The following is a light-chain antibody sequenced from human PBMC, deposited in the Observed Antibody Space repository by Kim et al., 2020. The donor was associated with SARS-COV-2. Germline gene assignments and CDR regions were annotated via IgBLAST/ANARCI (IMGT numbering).Light chain of an antibody. CDR1: SSNIGSNT. J-gene: IGLJ3*02. CDR2: SNN. Sequence: QSVLTQPPSASGTPGQRVTISCSGSSSNIGSNTVNWYQQLPGTAPKLLIYSNNQRPSGVPDRFSGSKSGTSASLAISGLQSEDEADYYCAAWDDSLNGWVIGGGTQLTVL. V-gene: IGLV1-44*01. CDR3: AAWDDSLNGWV.